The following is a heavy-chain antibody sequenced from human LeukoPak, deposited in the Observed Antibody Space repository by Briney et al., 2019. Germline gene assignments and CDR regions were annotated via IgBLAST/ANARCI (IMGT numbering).Heavy chain of an antibody. V-gene: IGHV1-2*02. CDR1: GYTFTGYY. CDR2: INPNSGGT. CDR3: ARGPFKLELPDY. Sequence: ASVKVSFKASGYTFTGYYMHWVRQAPGQGLEWMGWINPNSGGTNYAQKFQGRVTMTRDTSISTAYMELSRLRSDDTAVYYCARGPFKLELPDYWGQGTLVTVSS. J-gene: IGHJ4*02. D-gene: IGHD1-7*01.